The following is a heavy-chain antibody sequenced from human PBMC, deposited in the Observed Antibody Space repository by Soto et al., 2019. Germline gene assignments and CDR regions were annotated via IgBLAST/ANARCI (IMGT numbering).Heavy chain of an antibody. CDR3: ARGWLQSGFDI. D-gene: IGHD5-12*01. V-gene: IGHV6-1*01. CDR1: GDSVSSNSAV. Sequence: PTLSLPCAISGDSVSSNSAVWNWIRQSPSRGLEWLGRTYYRSKWYNDYAVSVKSRITINPDTSKNKFSLQLNSVTPEDTAVYYCARGWLQSGFDIWGQGTRVTVS. CDR2: TYYRSKWYN. J-gene: IGHJ3*02.